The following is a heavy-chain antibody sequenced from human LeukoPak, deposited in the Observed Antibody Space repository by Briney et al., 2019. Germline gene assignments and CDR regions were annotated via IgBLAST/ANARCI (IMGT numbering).Heavy chain of an antibody. CDR3: ARDCGGDCVYYYYGMDV. V-gene: IGHV3-30-3*01. CDR2: ISYDGSNK. D-gene: IGHD2-21*02. CDR1: GFTFSSYA. J-gene: IGHJ6*02. Sequence: PGGSLRLSCAASGFTFSSYAMHWVRQAPGKGLEWVAVISYDGSNKYYADSVKGRFTISRDNSKNTLYLQMNSLRAEDTAVYYCARDCGGDCVYYYYGMDVWGQGTTVTVS.